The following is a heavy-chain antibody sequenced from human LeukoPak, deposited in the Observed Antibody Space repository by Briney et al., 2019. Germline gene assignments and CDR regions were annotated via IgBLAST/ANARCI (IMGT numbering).Heavy chain of an antibody. J-gene: IGHJ3*02. CDR1: GYTFTSYG. CDR3: ARLSKLRFLEWSDAFDI. CDR2: ISAYNGNT. Sequence: ASVKVSCKASGYTFTSYGISWVRQAPGQGLEWMGWISAYNGNTNYAQKLQGRVTMTTDTSTSTAYMELRSLRSDDTAVYYCARLSKLRFLEWSDAFDIWGQGTMVTVSS. V-gene: IGHV1-18*01. D-gene: IGHD3-3*01.